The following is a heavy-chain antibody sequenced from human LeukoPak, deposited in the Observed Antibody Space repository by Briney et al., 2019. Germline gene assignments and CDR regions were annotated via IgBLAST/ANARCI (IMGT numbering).Heavy chain of an antibody. D-gene: IGHD3-10*01. J-gene: IGHJ6*02. Sequence: GASVKVSCKASGYTFTSYGISWVRQAPGQGLEWMGWISAYNGNTNYAQKLQGRVTMTTDTSTSTAYMELRSLRSEDTAVYYCARGGVGASYYYYYYGMDVWGQGTTVTVSS. V-gene: IGHV1-18*01. CDR3: ARGGVGASYYYYYYGMDV. CDR2: ISAYNGNT. CDR1: GYTFTSYG.